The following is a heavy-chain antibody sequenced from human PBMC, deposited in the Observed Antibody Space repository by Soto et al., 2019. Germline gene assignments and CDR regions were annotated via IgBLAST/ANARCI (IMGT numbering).Heavy chain of an antibody. CDR3: AKARDQQWVRLPFDY. V-gene: IGHV3-23*01. J-gene: IGHJ4*02. D-gene: IGHD6-19*01. CDR1: GFFFSSYT. Sequence: EVQLLESGGGLVQPGGSLRLSCVGSGFFFSSYTMTWVRQAPGKGLEWVSSFSATSENTYYADSVRGRFTISRDYSKNTLFLQMNSLTAEDTAMYYCAKARDQQWVRLPFDYWGQGILVIVSS. CDR2: FSATSENT.